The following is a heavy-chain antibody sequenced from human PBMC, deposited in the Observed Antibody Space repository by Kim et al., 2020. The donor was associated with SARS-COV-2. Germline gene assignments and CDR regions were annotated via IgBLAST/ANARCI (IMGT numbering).Heavy chain of an antibody. J-gene: IGHJ4*02. V-gene: IGHV4-34*01. CDR3: ARGGGYSYGAIDY. Sequence: NHPPSPKSRCTRSVDTSKNQFSRKLSSVTAADTSVYYCARGGGYSYGAIDYWGQGTLVTVSS. D-gene: IGHD5-18*01.